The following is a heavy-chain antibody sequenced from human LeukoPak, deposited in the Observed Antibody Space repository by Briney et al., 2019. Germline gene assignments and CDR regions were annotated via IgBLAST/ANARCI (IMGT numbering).Heavy chain of an antibody. Sequence: SETLSLTCTVSGGSISSSSYYWGWIRQPPGKGLEWIGSIYYSGSTYYNPSLKSRVTISVDTSKNQFSLKLSSVTAADTAVYYCARLSNYYGSSGYYYVSYYYYYGMDVWGQGTTVTVSS. CDR2: IYYSGST. V-gene: IGHV4-39*01. J-gene: IGHJ6*02. CDR3: ARLSNYYGSSGYYYVSYYYYYGMDV. D-gene: IGHD3-22*01. CDR1: GGSISSSSYY.